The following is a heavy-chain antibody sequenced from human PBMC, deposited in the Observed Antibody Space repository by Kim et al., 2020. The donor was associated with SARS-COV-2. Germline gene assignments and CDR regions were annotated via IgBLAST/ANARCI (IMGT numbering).Heavy chain of an antibody. V-gene: IGHV1-8*01. D-gene: IGHD5-18*01. CDR1: GYTFTSYD. J-gene: IGHJ6*02. CDR3: ARVAQLWFSYYYYYYGMDV. Sequence: ASVKVSCKASGYTFTSYDINWVRPATGQGLEWMGWMNPNSGNTGYAQKFQGRVTMTRNTSISTAYMELSSLRSEDTAVYYCARVAQLWFSYYYYYYGMDVWGQGTTVTVSS. CDR2: MNPNSGNT.